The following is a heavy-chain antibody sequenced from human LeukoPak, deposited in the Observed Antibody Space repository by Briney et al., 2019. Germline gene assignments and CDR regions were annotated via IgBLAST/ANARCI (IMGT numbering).Heavy chain of an antibody. CDR2: ISAYNGNT. Sequence: ASVKVSCKASGYTFTSYGISWVGQAPGQGLEWMGWISAYNGNTNYAQKLQGRVTMTTDTSTSTAYMELRSLRSDDTAVYYCARREPTYYYDSSGYYSFDYWGQGTLVTVSS. V-gene: IGHV1-18*01. D-gene: IGHD3-22*01. CDR3: ARREPTYYYDSSGYYSFDY. CDR1: GYTFTSYG. J-gene: IGHJ4*02.